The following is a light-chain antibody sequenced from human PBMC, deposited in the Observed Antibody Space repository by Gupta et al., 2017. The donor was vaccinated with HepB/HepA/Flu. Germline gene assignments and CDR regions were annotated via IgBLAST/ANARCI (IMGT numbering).Light chain of an antibody. V-gene: IGKV3-20*01. Sequence: EIVLTQSPGTLSLSPGKRATLSCRASQSVSSSYLAWYRQKPGQDPRLLIYGASRRATGIPDRFSGSGSGTDFTLTISRLEPEDFEVYYCQQYGNSPQTFGQGTKVEIK. CDR3: QQYGNSPQT. CDR1: QSVSSSY. CDR2: GAS. J-gene: IGKJ1*01.